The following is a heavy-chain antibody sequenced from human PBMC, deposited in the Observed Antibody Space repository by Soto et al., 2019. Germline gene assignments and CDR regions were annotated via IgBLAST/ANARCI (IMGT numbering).Heavy chain of an antibody. J-gene: IGHJ5*02. Sequence: GGSLRLSCSASGFTFSSYAMHWVRQAPGKGLEYVSAISSNGGSTYYADSVKGRFTISRDNSKNTLYLQMSSLRAEDTAVYYCVKGSYSSTAGNWFDPWGQGTLVTVSS. CDR2: ISSNGGST. D-gene: IGHD6-13*01. CDR3: VKGSYSSTAGNWFDP. CDR1: GFTFSSYA. V-gene: IGHV3-64D*08.